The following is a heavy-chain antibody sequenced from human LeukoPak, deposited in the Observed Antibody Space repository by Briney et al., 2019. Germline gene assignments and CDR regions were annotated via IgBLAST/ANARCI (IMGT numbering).Heavy chain of an antibody. CDR2: ISWDGGST. Sequence: GGSLRLSCAASGFTFDDYAMHWVRQAPGKGLEWVSLISWDGGSTYYADSVKGRFTISRDNSKNSLYLQMNSLRAEDTALYYCAKGSKSGSYADYWGQGTLVTVSS. CDR3: AKGSKSGSYADY. CDR1: GFTFDDYA. D-gene: IGHD1-26*01. V-gene: IGHV3-43D*03. J-gene: IGHJ4*02.